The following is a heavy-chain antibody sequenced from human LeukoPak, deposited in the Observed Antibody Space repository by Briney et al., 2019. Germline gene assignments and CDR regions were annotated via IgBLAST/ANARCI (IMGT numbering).Heavy chain of an antibody. CDR3: ASFGYYDILTGYYILGTFDY. D-gene: IGHD3-9*01. V-gene: IGHV4-38-2*01. J-gene: IGHJ4*02. CDR2: IYHSGST. CDR1: GYSISSGYY. Sequence: PSETLSLTCAVSGYSISSGYYWGWIRRPPGKGLEWIGSIYHSGSTYYNPSLKSRVTISVDTSKNQFSLKLSSVAAADTAVYYCASFGYYDILTGYYILGTFDYWGQGTLVTVSS.